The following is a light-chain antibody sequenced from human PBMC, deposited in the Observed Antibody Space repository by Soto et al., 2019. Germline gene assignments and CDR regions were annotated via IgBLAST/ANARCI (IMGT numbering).Light chain of an antibody. CDR2: EGS. V-gene: IGLV2-23*01. CDR1: SSDVGSYNL. CDR3: CSYAGSVV. Sequence: QSALTQPASVSGSPGQSITISCTGTSSDVGSYNLVSWYQQHPGKAPKLMIYEGSKRPSGVSNCFSGSKSGNTASLTISGLQAEDEADYYCCSYAGSVVFGGGTKLTVL. J-gene: IGLJ2*01.